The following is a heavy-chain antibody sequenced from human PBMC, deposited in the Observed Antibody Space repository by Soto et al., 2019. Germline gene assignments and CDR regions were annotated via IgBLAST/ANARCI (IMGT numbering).Heavy chain of an antibody. D-gene: IGHD4-4*01. J-gene: IGHJ6*02. CDR2: ISYDGSNK. CDR3: AREHGETTVTFYYYYGMDV. CDR1: GFTFSIYG. V-gene: IGHV3-30*03. Sequence: GGSLRLSCAASGFTFSIYGMHWALQAQGKGLEWVAVISYDGSNKYYADSVKGRFTISRDNSKNTLYLQMNSLRAEDTAVYYCAREHGETTVTFYYYYGMDVWGQGTTVTVSS.